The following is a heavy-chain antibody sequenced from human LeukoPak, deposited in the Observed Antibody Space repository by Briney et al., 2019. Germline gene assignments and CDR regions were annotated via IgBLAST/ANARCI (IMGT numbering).Heavy chain of an antibody. D-gene: IGHD5-18*01. J-gene: IGHJ5*02. CDR3: ARWVDTAMAQVRFDP. CDR2: LIPIFGTA. CDR1: GGTFSSYA. Sequence: SVKVSCKASGGTFSSYAISWVRQAPGQGLEWMGGLIPIFGTANYAQKFQGRVTITADESTSTAYMELSSLRSEDTAVYYCARWVDTAMAQVRFDPWGQGTLVTVSS. V-gene: IGHV1-69*13.